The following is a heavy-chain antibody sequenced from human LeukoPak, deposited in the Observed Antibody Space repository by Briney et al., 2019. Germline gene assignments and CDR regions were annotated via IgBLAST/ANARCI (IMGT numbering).Heavy chain of an antibody. Sequence: GGSLRLSCVASGFTLSSYLMHWVRQAPGKGLVWVSRINSDGNSTIYADSVKGRFTVSRDNAKNTLYLQMNSLRDEDTAVYFCARVWVSSSWYPWGQGTLVTVSS. J-gene: IGHJ5*02. CDR3: ARVWVSSSWYP. V-gene: IGHV3-74*01. CDR1: GFTLSSYL. D-gene: IGHD6-13*01. CDR2: INSDGNST.